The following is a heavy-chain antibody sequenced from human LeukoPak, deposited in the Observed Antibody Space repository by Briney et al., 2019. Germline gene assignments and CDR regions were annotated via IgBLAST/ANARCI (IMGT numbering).Heavy chain of an antibody. CDR3: ARGGSSGYNYNAFDI. D-gene: IGHD3-22*01. Sequence: GSLRLSCAASGFIFSGYEMNWVRQAPGKGLEWVSYVSISGTTIYNADSEGRFTISRDNAKNSLYLQMNSLRAEDTAVYYCARGGSSGYNYNAFDIWGRGTMVTVSS. CDR2: VSISGTTI. CDR1: GFIFSGYE. J-gene: IGHJ3*02. V-gene: IGHV3-48*03.